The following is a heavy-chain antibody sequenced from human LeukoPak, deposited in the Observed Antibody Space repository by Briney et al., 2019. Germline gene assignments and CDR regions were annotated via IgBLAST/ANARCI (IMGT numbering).Heavy chain of an antibody. V-gene: IGHV4-61*02. CDR1: GGSISSGSYY. CDR2: IYTSGST. CDR3: ATSGYYFNWFDP. J-gene: IGHJ5*02. D-gene: IGHD3-22*01. Sequence: SETLSLTCTVSGGSISSGSYYWSWIRQPAGKGLEWIGRIYTSGSTNYNPSLKRRVTISVDTSKNQFSLKLSSVTAADTAVYYCATSGYYFNWFDPWGQETLVTVS.